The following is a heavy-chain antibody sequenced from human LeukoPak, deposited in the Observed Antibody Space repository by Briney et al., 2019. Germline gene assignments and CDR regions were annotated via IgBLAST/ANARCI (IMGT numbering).Heavy chain of an antibody. CDR2: ISGSGGST. Sequence: GGSLRLSFAASGLTFSSSAMSWVSPAPGKGLEWVSAISGSGGSTYYADSVKGRFTISRDNSKNTLYLQMNSLRAEDTAVYYCAKRAGFSSGWYEGGAFDIWGQGTMVTVSS. J-gene: IGHJ3*02. V-gene: IGHV3-23*01. CDR1: GLTFSSSA. CDR3: AKRAGFSSGWYEGGAFDI. D-gene: IGHD6-19*01.